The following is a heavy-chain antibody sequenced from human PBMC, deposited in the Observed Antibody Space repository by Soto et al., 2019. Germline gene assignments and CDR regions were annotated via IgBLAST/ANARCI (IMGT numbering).Heavy chain of an antibody. CDR3: ATRPLYSSSSKGSL. J-gene: IGHJ4*02. CDR1: GYTLTELS. CDR2: FDPEDGET. D-gene: IGHD6-6*01. Sequence: ASVKVSCKVSGYTLTELSMHWVRQAPGKGLEWMGGFDPEDGETIYAQKFQGRVTMTEDTSTDTAYMELSSLRSEDTAVYYCATRPLYSSSSKGSLWGQGTLVTVSS. V-gene: IGHV1-24*01.